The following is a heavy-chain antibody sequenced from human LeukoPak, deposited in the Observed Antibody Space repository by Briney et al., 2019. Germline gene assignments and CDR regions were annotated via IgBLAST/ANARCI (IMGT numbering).Heavy chain of an antibody. CDR1: GFTFSSSA. D-gene: IGHD1-26*01. Sequence: GGSLRLSCAASGFTFSSSAMSWVRQVPGKGLEWVSGISAGGGSTYYADSVRGRFTISRDNSKNTLYVQMNSLRDEDTAVYYCAKGQRWESPHYLDSWGQGTLVTVSS. J-gene: IGHJ4*02. CDR2: ISAGGGST. CDR3: AKGQRWESPHYLDS. V-gene: IGHV3-23*01.